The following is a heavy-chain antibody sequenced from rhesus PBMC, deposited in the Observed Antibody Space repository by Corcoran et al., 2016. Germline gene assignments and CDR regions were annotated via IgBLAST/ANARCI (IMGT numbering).Heavy chain of an antibody. CDR1: GGSISSRNW. CDR2: IYGGRGSP. J-gene: IGHJ5-2*02. CDR3: ARHGRYNSLDV. Sequence: QVQLQESGPGLVKPSETLSLTCAVSGGSISSRNWWSWIRQSPGKGLELIGYIYGGRGSPTHNPALKSRGTLSVDTSKNQLSLKLGSVTAADTAVYYCARHGRYNSLDVWGRGVLVTVSS. V-gene: IGHV4-93*02.